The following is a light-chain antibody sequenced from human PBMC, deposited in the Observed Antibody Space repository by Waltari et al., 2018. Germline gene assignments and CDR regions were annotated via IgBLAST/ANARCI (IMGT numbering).Light chain of an antibody. CDR1: SSNIGAGYD. J-gene: IGLJ2*01. CDR2: GFH. V-gene: IGLV1-40*01. CDR3: QSYDNRLSAVV. Sequence: QSVLTQPPSVSGAPGQRVTISCTGSSSNIGAGYDVHWYQHLPGTAPKLLIFGFHYRASGVPDRFSGSKSGTSASLAITGLQAEDEADYYCQSYDNRLSAVVFGGGTKLTVL.